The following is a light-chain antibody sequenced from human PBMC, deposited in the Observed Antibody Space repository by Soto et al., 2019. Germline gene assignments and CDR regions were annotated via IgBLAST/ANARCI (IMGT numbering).Light chain of an antibody. Sequence: QSVLTQPPSASGSPGQSVTISCTGTSSDVGNYNSVSWYQQHPGKAPKVIIYEVTKRPSGVPDRFSGSKSGNTASLTVSGLQAEDEADYYCSSYAANNRVFGTGTKVTVL. CDR1: SSDVGNYNS. J-gene: IGLJ1*01. CDR2: EVT. CDR3: SSYAANNRV. V-gene: IGLV2-8*01.